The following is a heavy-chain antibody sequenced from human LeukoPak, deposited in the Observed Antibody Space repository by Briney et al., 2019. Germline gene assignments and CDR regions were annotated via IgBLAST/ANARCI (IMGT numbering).Heavy chain of an antibody. CDR1: GHSISSGYY. J-gene: IGHJ4*02. V-gene: IGHV4-38-2*01. Sequence: SETLSLTCAVSGHSISSGYYWGWVRQPPGKGLEWIGSIYHSGSTFYNPSLKSRVTISVDTSKNQFSLKLSSVTAADTAVYYCARRRIQLWPIGPNYFDNWGQETLVTVSS. CDR3: ARRRIQLWPIGPNYFDN. CDR2: IYHSGST. D-gene: IGHD5-18*01.